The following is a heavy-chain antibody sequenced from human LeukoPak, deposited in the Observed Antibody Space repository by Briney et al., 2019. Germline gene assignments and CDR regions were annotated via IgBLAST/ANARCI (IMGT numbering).Heavy chain of an antibody. V-gene: IGHV3-48*01. J-gene: IGHJ6*03. D-gene: IGHD2-8*01. CDR3: ARERDIVLMVYATHYYYYYMDV. CDR1: GFTFASYS. Sequence: PGGSLRLSCAASGFTFASYSMNWVRQAPGKGLEWVSYISSSSSTIYYADSVKGRFTISRDNAKNSLYLQMNSLRAEDTAVYYCARERDIVLMVYATHYYYYYMDVWGKGTTVTVS. CDR2: ISSSSSTI.